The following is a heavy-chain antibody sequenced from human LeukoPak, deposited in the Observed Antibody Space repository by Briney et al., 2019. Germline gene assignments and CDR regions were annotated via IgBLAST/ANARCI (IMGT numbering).Heavy chain of an antibody. Sequence: GAAVKVSCKASGYTFTGYYMHWVRQAPGRGLEWMGWINPNIGGTNYAQKFQGRVTTTTDTSTSTAYTELSRLRSEDTAVYYCASRSSWYSFDYWGQGTLVSVSS. CDR2: INPNIGGT. V-gene: IGHV1-2*02. D-gene: IGHD6-13*01. CDR1: GYTFTGYY. J-gene: IGHJ4*02. CDR3: ASRSSWYSFDY.